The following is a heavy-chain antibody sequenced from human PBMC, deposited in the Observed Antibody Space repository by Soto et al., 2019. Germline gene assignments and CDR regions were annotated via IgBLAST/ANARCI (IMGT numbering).Heavy chain of an antibody. CDR3: ARDGLSDGYNLPYYYYGMDV. J-gene: IGHJ6*02. D-gene: IGHD2-21*01. Sequence: SVKVSCKASGGTFSSYAISWVRQDPGQGLEWMGGIIPIFGTANYAQKFQGRVTITADESTSTAYMELSSLRSEDTAVYYCARDGLSDGYNLPYYYYGMDVWGQGTTVTVSS. V-gene: IGHV1-69*13. CDR1: GGTFSSYA. CDR2: IIPIFGTA.